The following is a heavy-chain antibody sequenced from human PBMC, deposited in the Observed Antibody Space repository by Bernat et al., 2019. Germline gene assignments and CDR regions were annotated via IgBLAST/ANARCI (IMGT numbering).Heavy chain of an antibody. CDR1: GFTFSSYA. V-gene: IGHV3-30*01. CDR2: ISYDGSNK. CDR3: ARELGGGAVAGSGWFDP. Sequence: QVQLVESGGGVVQPGRSLRLSCAASGFTFSSYAMHWVRQAPGKGLEWVAVISYDGSNKYYADSVKGRFIISRDNSKNTLYLQMNSLRAEDTAVYYCARELGGGAVAGSGWFDPGGQGTLVTLSS. D-gene: IGHD6-19*01. J-gene: IGHJ5*02.